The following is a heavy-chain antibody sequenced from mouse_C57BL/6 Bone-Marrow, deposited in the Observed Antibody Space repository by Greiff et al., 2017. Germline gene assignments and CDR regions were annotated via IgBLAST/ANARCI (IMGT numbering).Heavy chain of an antibody. CDR1: GYAFTNYL. J-gene: IGHJ3*01. V-gene: IGHV1-54*01. D-gene: IGHD1-1*01. CDR3: EREAYYGSSPAWFAY. CDR2: INPGSGGT. Sequence: VQLVESGAELVRPGTSVKVSCKASGYAFTNYLIEWVKQRPGQGLEWIGVINPGSGGTNYNEKFKGKATLTADKSSSTAYMQLSSLTSEDSAVYFCEREAYYGSSPAWFAYWGQGTLVTVSA.